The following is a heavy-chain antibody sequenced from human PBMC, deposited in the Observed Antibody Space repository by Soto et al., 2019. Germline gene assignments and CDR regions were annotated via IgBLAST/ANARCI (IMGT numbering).Heavy chain of an antibody. Sequence: SETLSLTCTVSGGSISSYYWSWIRQPPGKGLECIGYIYYSGSTNYNPSLKSRVTISVDTSKNQFSLKLSSVTAADTAVYYCARVDGYCSGGSCYLGNDAFGIWGQGTMVTVSS. J-gene: IGHJ3*02. D-gene: IGHD2-15*01. CDR1: GGSISSYY. V-gene: IGHV4-59*01. CDR3: ARVDGYCSGGSCYLGNDAFGI. CDR2: IYYSGST.